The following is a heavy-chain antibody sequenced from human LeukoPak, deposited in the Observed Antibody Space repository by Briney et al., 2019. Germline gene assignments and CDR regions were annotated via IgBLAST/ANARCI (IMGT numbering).Heavy chain of an antibody. CDR3: PKSMGSTPHYYYYGMDV. CDR2: ISGSGGRT. V-gene: IGHV3-23*01. J-gene: IGHJ6*02. CDR1: GFTFSSYA. Sequence: PGGSLRLSCAAPGFTFSSYAMSWVRQAPGGGLGWVSAISGSGGRTYYADSVKGRFTISRDNTKNTLYLQMNSLRAEDTAVYYCPKSMGSTPHYYYYGMDVWGQGTTVTVSS. D-gene: IGHD2/OR15-2a*01.